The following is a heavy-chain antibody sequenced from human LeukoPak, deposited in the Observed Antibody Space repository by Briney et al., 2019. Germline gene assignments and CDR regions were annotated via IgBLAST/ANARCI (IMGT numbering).Heavy chain of an antibody. CDR1: GFTFSSYA. D-gene: IGHD3-10*01. V-gene: IGHV3-30*04. CDR3: ARDSYYYGPGSYLVSDY. Sequence: GRSLRLSCAASGFTFSSYAMHWVRQAPGKGLEWVAVISYDGSNKYYADSVKGRFTISRDNSKNTLYLQMNSLRAEDTAVYYCARDSYYYGPGSYLVSDYWGQGTLVTVSS. CDR2: ISYDGSNK. J-gene: IGHJ4*02.